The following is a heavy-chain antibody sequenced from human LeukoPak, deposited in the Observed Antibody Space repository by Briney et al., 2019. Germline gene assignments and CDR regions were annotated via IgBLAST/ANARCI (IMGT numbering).Heavy chain of an antibody. V-gene: IGHV3-9*03. CDR3: AKDWYYDSSGYYLGRAFDI. CDR2: ISWNSGSI. J-gene: IGHJ3*02. D-gene: IGHD3-22*01. Sequence: PGRSLRLSCAASGFTFDDYAMHWVRQAPGKGLEWVSGISWNSGSIGYADSVKGRFAISRDNAKNSLYLQMNSLRAEDMALYYCAKDWYYDSSGYYLGRAFDIWGQGTMVTVSS. CDR1: GFTFDDYA.